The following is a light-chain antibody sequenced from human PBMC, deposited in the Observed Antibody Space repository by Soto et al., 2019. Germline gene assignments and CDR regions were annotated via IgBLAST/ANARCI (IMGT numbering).Light chain of an antibody. CDR3: QQYGSSPRT. Sequence: EIVLTQSPGTLSLSPGERATLSCRASQSVSSSYLAWYQQKPGQAPRLLIYGASSRATGILDRLSGSGSGTDFTLTISRLEPEDFAVYYCQQYGSSPRTFGQGTKVDIK. CDR1: QSVSSSY. CDR2: GAS. J-gene: IGKJ1*01. V-gene: IGKV3-20*01.